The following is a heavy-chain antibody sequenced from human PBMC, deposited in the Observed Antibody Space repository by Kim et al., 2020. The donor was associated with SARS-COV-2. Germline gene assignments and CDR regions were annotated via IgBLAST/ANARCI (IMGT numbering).Heavy chain of an antibody. CDR2: IYTDGST. CDR1: GGSISSSSPY. D-gene: IGHD5-12*01. V-gene: IGHV4-39*01. J-gene: IGHJ3*01. Sequence: SETLSLTCTVSGGSISSSSPYWVWIRQPPGQGLECIGYIYTDGSTFFYPSLRSRLTMSQDTSQNQFSLRLSSVTAADTAVYYCTKPLAWATTFDVSGRGT. CDR3: TKPLAWATTFDV.